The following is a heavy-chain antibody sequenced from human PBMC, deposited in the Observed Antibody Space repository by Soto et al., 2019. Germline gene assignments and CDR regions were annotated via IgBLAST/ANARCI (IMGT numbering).Heavy chain of an antibody. V-gene: IGHV4-39*01. J-gene: IGHJ3*02. Sequence: SETLSLTCTVSGGSIITGTYYCGWIRQPPGKGLEWIGTISYSGSTYYNPSLKSRVTISVDTSKNQFSLKLPSVTAADTAGYYCASSPRSVYDACDIGGQGTMVT. CDR2: ISYSGST. CDR1: GGSIITGTYY. CDR3: ASSPRSVYDACDI.